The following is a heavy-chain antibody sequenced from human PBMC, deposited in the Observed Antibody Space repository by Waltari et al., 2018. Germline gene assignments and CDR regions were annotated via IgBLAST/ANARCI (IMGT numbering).Heavy chain of an antibody. D-gene: IGHD3-3*01. J-gene: IGHJ4*02. Sequence: QVQLQQWGAGLLKPSETLSLTCAVYGGSFSGYYWSWIRQHPGKGLEWIGEINHSGSTNYNPSLKSRVTISVDTSKNQFSLKLSSVTAADTAVYYCARGSTLLRFLEWLSPFDYWGQGTLVTVSS. CDR2: INHSGST. CDR3: ARGSTLLRFLEWLSPFDY. V-gene: IGHV4-34*01. CDR1: GGSFSGYY.